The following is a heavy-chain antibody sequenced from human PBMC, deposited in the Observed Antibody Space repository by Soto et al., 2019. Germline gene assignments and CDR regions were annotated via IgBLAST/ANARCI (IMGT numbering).Heavy chain of an antibody. CDR3: ASSFLEGSSWHHLGY. V-gene: IGHV3-33*01. D-gene: IGHD6-13*01. CDR2: IWYDGSNK. Sequence: SGGSLRLSCAASGFTFSSYGMHWVRQAPGKGLEWVAVIWYDGSNKYYADSVKGRFTISRDNSKNTLYLQMNSLRAEDTAVYYCASSFLEGSSWHHLGYWGQGTLVTVSS. J-gene: IGHJ4*02. CDR1: GFTFSSYG.